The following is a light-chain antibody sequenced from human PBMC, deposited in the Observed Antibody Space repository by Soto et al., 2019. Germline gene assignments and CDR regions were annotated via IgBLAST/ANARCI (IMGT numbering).Light chain of an antibody. CDR3: QQYNSYPHS. J-gene: IGKJ2*03. CDR1: QGIRNY. V-gene: IGKV1-16*01. Sequence: DIQMTQSPSSLSASVGDRVTITCRASQGIRNYLAWFQQKPGKAPKSLISAASSLQSGVPSRFSGSGSGTDFTLTINSLHPEELATYYCQQYNSYPHSFGQGTKLEIK. CDR2: AAS.